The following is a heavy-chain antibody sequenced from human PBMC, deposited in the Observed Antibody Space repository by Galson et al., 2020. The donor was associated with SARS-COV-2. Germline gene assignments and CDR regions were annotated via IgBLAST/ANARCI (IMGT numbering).Heavy chain of an antibody. CDR2: LYPSGTT. D-gene: IGHD3-3*01. Sequence: SETLSLTCTVSASPISSNYYWGWIRQHPGKGLQWIGTLYPSGTTYYNPSLKSRARTSVDASKNQSSLKLTSVSAAGTAVYYRARATYFDFWGHPPSHFDDRVQGILVSVAS. CDR1: ASPISSNYY. CDR3: ARATYFDFWGHPPSHFDD. J-gene: IGHJ4*02. V-gene: IGHV4-38-2*02.